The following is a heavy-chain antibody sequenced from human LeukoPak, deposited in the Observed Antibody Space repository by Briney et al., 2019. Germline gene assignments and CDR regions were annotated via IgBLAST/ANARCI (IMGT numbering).Heavy chain of an antibody. CDR3: ASEDPLPPAARDV. CDR2: IYYSGST. J-gene: IGHJ6*02. D-gene: IGHD6-13*01. Sequence: PSETLSLTCTVSGGSISSSSYYWGWIRQPPGKGLEWIGSIYYSGSTYYNPSLKSRVTISVDTSKNQFSLKLSSVTAADTAVYYCASEDPLPPAARDVWGQGTTVTVSS. V-gene: IGHV4-39*01. CDR1: GGSISSSSYY.